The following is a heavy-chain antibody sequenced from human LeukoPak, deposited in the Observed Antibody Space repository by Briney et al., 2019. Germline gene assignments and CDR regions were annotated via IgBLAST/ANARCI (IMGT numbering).Heavy chain of an antibody. J-gene: IGHJ6*03. CDR1: GFTFSSYE. CDR2: ISSSGSTI. D-gene: IGHD2-15*01. V-gene: IGHV3-48*03. Sequence: GGSLRLSCAASGFTFSSYEMNWVRQAPGKGLEWVSYISSSGSTIYYADSVKGRFTISRDNAKNSLYLQMNSLRAEDTAVYYCASSHRIYYYMDVWGKGTTVTVSS. CDR3: ASSHRIYYYMDV.